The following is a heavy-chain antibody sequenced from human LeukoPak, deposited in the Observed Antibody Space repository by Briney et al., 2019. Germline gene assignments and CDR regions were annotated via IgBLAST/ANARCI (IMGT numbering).Heavy chain of an antibody. V-gene: IGHV3-74*01. CDR1: RFTFSSYW. Sequence: GGSLRLSCPASRFTFSSYWMHWVRQAPEKGLVWVSRINSDGSSTSYADSVKGRFTISRDNAKNTLYLQMNSLRAEDTAVYYCARDSSGWSSSDFDYWGQGTLVTVSS. CDR2: INSDGSST. CDR3: ARDSSGWSSSDFDY. D-gene: IGHD6-19*01. J-gene: IGHJ4*02.